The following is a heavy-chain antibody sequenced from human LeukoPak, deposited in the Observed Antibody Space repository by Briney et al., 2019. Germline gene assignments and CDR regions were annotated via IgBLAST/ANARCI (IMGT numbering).Heavy chain of an antibody. CDR2: SSTSGSTI. CDR3: ARESYYYGSGAYDP. Sequence: RPGGSLRLPCAASGFIISDYYMSWIRQAPGKGLEWLSYSSTSGSTISYADSVKGRFTISRDNAKNSLYLQMNSLRAEDTAVYYCARESYYYGSGAYDPWGQGTLVTVSS. D-gene: IGHD3-10*01. J-gene: IGHJ5*02. CDR1: GFIISDYY. V-gene: IGHV3-11*01.